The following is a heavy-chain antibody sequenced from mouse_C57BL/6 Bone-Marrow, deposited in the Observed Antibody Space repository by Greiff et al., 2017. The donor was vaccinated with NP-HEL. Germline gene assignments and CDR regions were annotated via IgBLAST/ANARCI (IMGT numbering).Heavy chain of an antibody. J-gene: IGHJ2*01. CDR1: GYTFTDYY. CDR2: IGPGSGST. CDR3: ARTPPLITTVVATTSDY. Sequence: QVQLQQSGAELVKPGASVKISCKASGYTFTDYYINWVKQRPGQGLEWIGKIGPGSGSTYYNEKFKGKATLTADKSSSTAYMQLSSLTSEDSAVYFCARTPPLITTVVATTSDYWGQGTTLTVSS. V-gene: IGHV1-77*01. D-gene: IGHD1-1*01.